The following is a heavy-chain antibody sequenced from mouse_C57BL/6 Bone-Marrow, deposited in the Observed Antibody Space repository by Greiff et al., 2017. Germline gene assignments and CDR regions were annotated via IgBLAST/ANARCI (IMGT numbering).Heavy chain of an antibody. J-gene: IGHJ1*03. D-gene: IGHD1-1*01. CDR3: ARAPIYYYGSRYFDV. CDR1: GYAFSSSW. Sequence: VQLQQSGPELVKPGASVKISCKASGYAFSSSWMNWVKQRPGKGLEWIGRIYPGDGDTNYNGKLKGKATLTADKSSTTAYMQRSSLTSEDSAVYFCARAPIYYYGSRYFDVWGTGTTVTVSS. V-gene: IGHV1-82*01. CDR2: IYPGDGDT.